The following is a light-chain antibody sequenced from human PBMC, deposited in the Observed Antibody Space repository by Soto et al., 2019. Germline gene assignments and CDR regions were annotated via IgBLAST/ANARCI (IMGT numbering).Light chain of an antibody. CDR2: EGS. CDR3: CSYAGSRV. Sequence: QSVLTQPASVSGSPGQSITISCTGTSSDVGSYNLVSWYQQHPGKAPKLMIYEGSKRPSGVSNRFSGSKSGNTASLTISGLQAEDEADYYCCSYAGSRVFGTGPKVTVL. CDR1: SSDVGSYNL. V-gene: IGLV2-23*01. J-gene: IGLJ1*01.